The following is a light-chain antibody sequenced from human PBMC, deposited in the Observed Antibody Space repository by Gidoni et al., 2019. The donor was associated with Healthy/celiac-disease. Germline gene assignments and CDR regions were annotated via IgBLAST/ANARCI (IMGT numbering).Light chain of an antibody. Sequence: QSALTQPASVSGSPAQSITISCTGTSSDVGGYNHVSWYQQHPGKAPKLMIYEVSNRPSGVSNRFSGSKSGNTASLTISGLQAEDEADYYCSSYTSSSRVFGGGTKLTVL. CDR1: SSDVGGYNH. CDR2: EVS. CDR3: SSYTSSSRV. J-gene: IGLJ2*01. V-gene: IGLV2-14*01.